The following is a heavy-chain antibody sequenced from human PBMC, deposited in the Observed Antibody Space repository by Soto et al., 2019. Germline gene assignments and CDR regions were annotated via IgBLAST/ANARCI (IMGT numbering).Heavy chain of an antibody. J-gene: IGHJ4*02. Sequence: QVQLQQWGAGLLKPSETLSLTCAVYGGSFSGYYWSWIRQPPGKGREWIGEINHRGSTNYNPSLNSRVTKSVATSKNQFSLKLSSVTAADTAVYYRARRVSGYYPCDYWGQGTLVTVSS. CDR3: ARRVSGYYPCDY. V-gene: IGHV4-34*01. D-gene: IGHD3-22*01. CDR2: INHRGST. CDR1: GGSFSGYY.